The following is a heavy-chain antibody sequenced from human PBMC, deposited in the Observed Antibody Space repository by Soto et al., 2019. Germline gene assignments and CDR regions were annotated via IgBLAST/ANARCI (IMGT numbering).Heavy chain of an antibody. V-gene: IGHV1-69*13. CDR2: IIPIFGTA. J-gene: IGHJ6*02. Sequence: ASVKVSCKASGGTFSGYAISWVRQAPGQGLEWMGGIIPIFGTANYAQKFQGRVTITADESTSTAYMELSSLRSEDTAVYYCARGNPPSYGSGRLYYYYYGMDVWGQGTTVTVSS. CDR1: GGTFSGYA. D-gene: IGHD3-10*01. CDR3: ARGNPPSYGSGRLYYYYYGMDV.